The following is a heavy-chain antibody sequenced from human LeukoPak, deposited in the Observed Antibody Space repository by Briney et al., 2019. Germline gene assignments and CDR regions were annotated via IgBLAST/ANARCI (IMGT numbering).Heavy chain of an antibody. CDR3: ARDTLYCSGGYCYHDI. Sequence: GGSLRLSCAASEFTFSSYWMHWVRQAPGKGLVWVSRISGDGRSASYADSVKGRFTISRDNAKNTVYLQMNSLRAEDTAVYYCARDTLYCSGGYCYHDIWGQGTMVTVSS. CDR1: EFTFSSYW. D-gene: IGHD2-15*01. V-gene: IGHV3-74*01. J-gene: IGHJ3*02. CDR2: ISGDGRSA.